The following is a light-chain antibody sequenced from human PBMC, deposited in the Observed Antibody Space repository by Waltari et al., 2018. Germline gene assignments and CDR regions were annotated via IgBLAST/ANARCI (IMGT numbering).Light chain of an antibody. CDR1: QSVTSRY. CDR2: GAS. CDR3: QQYGSSFT. Sequence: EIVLTQSPGPLSLSQGERATLSCRASQSVTSRYLAWYQQKPGQSPRLLISGASSRAAGIPDRFSVSGSGTDFTLTSSRLEPEDFAVYYCQQYGSSFTFGPGTKVDIK. V-gene: IGKV3-20*01. J-gene: IGKJ3*01.